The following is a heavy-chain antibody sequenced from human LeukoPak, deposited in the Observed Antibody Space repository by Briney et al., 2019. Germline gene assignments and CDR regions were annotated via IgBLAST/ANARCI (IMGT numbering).Heavy chain of an antibody. CDR3: ARAGIAADEGDAFDI. Sequence: GGSLRLSCAASGFTFSSYAMHWVRQAPGKGLEWVSSISSSSSYIYYADSVKGRFTISRDNAKNSLYLQMNSLRAEDTAVYYCARAGIAADEGDAFDIWGQGTMVTVSS. V-gene: IGHV3-21*01. J-gene: IGHJ3*02. CDR2: ISSSSSYI. CDR1: GFTFSSYA. D-gene: IGHD6-13*01.